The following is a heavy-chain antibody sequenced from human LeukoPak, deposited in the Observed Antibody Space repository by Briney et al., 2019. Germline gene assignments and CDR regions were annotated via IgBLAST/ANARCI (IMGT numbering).Heavy chain of an antibody. V-gene: IGHV4-59*01. Sequence: SETLSLTCTVSGGSISSYYWSWIRQPPGKGLEWIGYIYYSGSTNYNPSLKSRVTISVDTSKNQFSLKLSSVTATDTAVYYCARLGSPYYYDSSGDPEGIFDYWGQGTLVTVSS. CDR3: ARLGSPYYYDSSGDPEGIFDY. CDR2: IYYSGST. CDR1: GGSISSYY. D-gene: IGHD3-22*01. J-gene: IGHJ4*02.